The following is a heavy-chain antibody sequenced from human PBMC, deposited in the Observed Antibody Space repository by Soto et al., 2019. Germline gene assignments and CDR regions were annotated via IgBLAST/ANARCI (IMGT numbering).Heavy chain of an antibody. V-gene: IGHV4-31*03. CDR1: GGSISSGGYY. D-gene: IGHD6-6*01. J-gene: IGHJ4*02. CDR2: IYYSGST. CDR3: ARDWDSSASPSY. Sequence: TLSLTCTVSGGSISSGGYYWSWIRQHPGKGLEWIGYIYYSGSTYYNTSLKSRVTISVDTSKNQFSLKLSSVTAADTAVYYCARDWDSSASPSYWGQGTLVTVSS.